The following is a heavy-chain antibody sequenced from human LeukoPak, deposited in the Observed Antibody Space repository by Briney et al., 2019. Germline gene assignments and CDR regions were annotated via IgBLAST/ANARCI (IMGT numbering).Heavy chain of an antibody. Sequence: SVKVSCKASGGTFSSYAISWVRQAPGQGLEWMGGIIPIFGTANYAQKFQGRVTITADESTSTAYMELRSLRSEDTAVYYCAREYCSGGSCYRRKDWFDPWGQGTLVTVSS. CDR3: AREYCSGGSCYRRKDWFDP. CDR1: GGTFSSYA. D-gene: IGHD2-15*01. J-gene: IGHJ5*02. V-gene: IGHV1-69*13. CDR2: IIPIFGTA.